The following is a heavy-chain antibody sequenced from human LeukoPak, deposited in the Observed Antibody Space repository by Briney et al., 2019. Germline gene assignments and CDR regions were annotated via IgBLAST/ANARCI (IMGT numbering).Heavy chain of an antibody. D-gene: IGHD4-17*01. CDR2: ISGSGGGT. Sequence: GGSLRLSCAASGFTVSDTYMHWVRQPPGKGLEWVSGISGSGGGTFYADSVRGRFTISRDNSKNTVYLQMNSLRAEDTAVYYCAKSATTVTSNFDYWGQGTLVTVSS. CDR3: AKSATTVTSNFDY. V-gene: IGHV3-23*01. J-gene: IGHJ4*02. CDR1: GFTVSDTY.